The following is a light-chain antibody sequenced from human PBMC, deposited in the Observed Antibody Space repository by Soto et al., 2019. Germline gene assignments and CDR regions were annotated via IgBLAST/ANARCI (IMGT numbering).Light chain of an antibody. V-gene: IGKV3-15*01. J-gene: IGKJ1*01. CDR3: KQYNNWPT. CDR1: QSVSSN. Sequence: EIVMTQSPATLSVSPGERATLSCRASQSVSSNLAWYQQKPGQAPRLLIYGASTRATGIPARFSGSGSGTEFTLTISSLQSEDFAVYYCKQYNNWPTLGQGTKV. CDR2: GAS.